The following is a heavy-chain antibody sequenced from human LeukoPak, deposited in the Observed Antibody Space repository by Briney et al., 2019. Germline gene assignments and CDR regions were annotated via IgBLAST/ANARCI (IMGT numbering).Heavy chain of an antibody. V-gene: IGHV3-21*01. CDR3: ASLGTTNPVDY. D-gene: IGHD5-12*01. CDR1: GFTFSSYS. J-gene: IGHJ4*02. Sequence: GGSLRLSCAASGFTFSSYSMNWVRQAPGKGLEWVSSISSSSSYIYYADSVKGRFTISRDNAKNSLYLQMNSLRAEDTAVYYCASLGTTNPVDYWGQGTLVTVSS. CDR2: ISSSSSYI.